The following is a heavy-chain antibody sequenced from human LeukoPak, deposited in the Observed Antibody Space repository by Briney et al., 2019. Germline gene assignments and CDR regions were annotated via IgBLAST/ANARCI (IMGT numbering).Heavy chain of an antibody. V-gene: IGHV1-18*01. CDR1: GYTFTSYG. CDR3: ARRVTAIGYYYYGMDV. Sequence: ASVKVSCKASGYTFTSYGISWVRQAPGQGLEWMGWISAYNGITNYAQKLQGRVTMTTDTSTSTAYMELRSLRSDDTAVYYCARRVTAIGYYYYGMDVWGQGTTVTVSS. CDR2: ISAYNGIT. D-gene: IGHD2-21*02. J-gene: IGHJ6*02.